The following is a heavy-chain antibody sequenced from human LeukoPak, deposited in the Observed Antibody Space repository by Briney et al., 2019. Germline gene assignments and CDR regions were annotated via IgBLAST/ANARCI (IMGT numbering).Heavy chain of an antibody. Sequence: GGSLRLSCAASGFTFSSYRMSWVRQAPGKGLEWVANIKQDGSEKYYVDSVKGRFTISRDNAKNSLYLQMNSLRAEDTAVYYCARDYYDFWSGYFDYWGQGTLVTVSS. CDR3: ARDYYDFWSGYFDY. J-gene: IGHJ4*02. CDR2: IKQDGSEK. CDR1: GFTFSSYR. D-gene: IGHD3-3*01. V-gene: IGHV3-7*03.